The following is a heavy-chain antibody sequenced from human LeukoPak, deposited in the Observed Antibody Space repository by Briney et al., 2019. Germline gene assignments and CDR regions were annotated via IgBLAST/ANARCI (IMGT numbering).Heavy chain of an antibody. Sequence: PSETLSLTCTVSGGSISSYYWSWIRQPPGKGLEWIGYIYYSGSTNYNPSLKSRVTISVDTSKNQFSLKLSSVTAADTAVYYCVYSSGYAFDYWGQGTLVTVSS. V-gene: IGHV4-59*12. J-gene: IGHJ4*02. CDR2: IYYSGST. CDR1: GGSISSYY. CDR3: VYSSGYAFDY. D-gene: IGHD3-22*01.